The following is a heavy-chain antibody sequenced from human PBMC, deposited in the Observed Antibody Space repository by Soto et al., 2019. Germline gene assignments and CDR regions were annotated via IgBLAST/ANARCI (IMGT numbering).Heavy chain of an antibody. CDR1: GGTFSSYA. J-gene: IGHJ4*02. Sequence: QVQLVQSGAEVKKPGSSVKVSCKASGGTFSSYAISWVRQAPGQGLEWMGGIIPIFGTANYAQKFQGRVTITADESTSTAYMELSSLRSEDTAVYYCARVAPRGSSSDALHLQNWGQGTLVTVSS. CDR3: ARVAPRGSSSDALHLQN. D-gene: IGHD6-6*01. V-gene: IGHV1-69*01. CDR2: IIPIFGTA.